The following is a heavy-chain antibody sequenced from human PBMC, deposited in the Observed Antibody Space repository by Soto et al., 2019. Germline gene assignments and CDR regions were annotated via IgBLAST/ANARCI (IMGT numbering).Heavy chain of an antibody. J-gene: IGHJ4*02. CDR3: ARDFPSYYYDSSGYDY. V-gene: IGHV1-18*01. CDR2: ISAYNGNT. Sequence: ASVKVSCKASGYTFTSYGISWVRQAPGQGLEWMGWISAYNGNTNYAQKLQGRVTMTTDTSTSTAYMELRSLRSDDTDVYYCARDFPSYYYDSSGYDYWGQGTLVTVSS. D-gene: IGHD3-22*01. CDR1: GYTFTSYG.